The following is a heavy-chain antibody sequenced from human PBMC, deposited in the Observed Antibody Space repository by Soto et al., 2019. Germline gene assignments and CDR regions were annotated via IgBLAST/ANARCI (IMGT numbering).Heavy chain of an antibody. Sequence: SETLSLTCTLSGGSVRAPDWWNWVRQSPDKGLEWIAEVHISGHSNYNPSLRSRVSVSIDSSKNQFYLNLSSVTAADMAVYYCVMVGGYDAFDHWGQGVPVTVSS. CDR2: VHISGHS. J-gene: IGHJ4*02. V-gene: IGHV4-4*02. CDR1: GGSVRAPDW. D-gene: IGHD5-12*01. CDR3: VMVGGYDAFDH.